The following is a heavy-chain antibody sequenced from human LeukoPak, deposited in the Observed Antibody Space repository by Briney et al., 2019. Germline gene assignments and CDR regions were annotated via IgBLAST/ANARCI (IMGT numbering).Heavy chain of an antibody. Sequence: SETLSLTCTVSGGSISSSSYYWGWIRQPPGKGLEWIGSIYYSASTYYNPSLKSRVTISVDTSKNQFSLKLSSVTAADTAVYYCAKEWLKDYWGQGTLVTVSS. V-gene: IGHV4-39*07. D-gene: IGHD3-22*01. CDR1: GGSISSSSYY. CDR2: IYYSAST. CDR3: AKEWLKDY. J-gene: IGHJ4*02.